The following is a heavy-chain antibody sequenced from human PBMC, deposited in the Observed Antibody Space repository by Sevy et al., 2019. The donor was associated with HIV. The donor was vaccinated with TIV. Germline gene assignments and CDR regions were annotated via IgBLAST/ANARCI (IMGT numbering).Heavy chain of an antibody. Sequence: SETLSLTCTVSGGSISSSSYYWGWIRQPPGKGLEWIGSIYYSGSTYYNPSLKSRVTISVDTSKNQFSLKLSSVTAADTAVYYCARRGYSYGYFFDYWGQGTLVTVSS. CDR1: GGSISSSSYY. CDR3: ARRGYSYGYFFDY. V-gene: IGHV4-39*01. CDR2: IYYSGST. J-gene: IGHJ4*02. D-gene: IGHD5-18*01.